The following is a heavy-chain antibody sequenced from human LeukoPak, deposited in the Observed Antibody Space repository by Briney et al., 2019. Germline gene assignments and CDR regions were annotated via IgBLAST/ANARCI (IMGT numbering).Heavy chain of an antibody. V-gene: IGHV1-3*01. D-gene: IGHD3-10*01. CDR3: AKDASGSHHDY. CDR2: INAGNGNT. J-gene: IGHJ4*02. CDR1: GYTFTTYP. Sequence: GASVKVSCKASGYTFTTYPIHWVRQAPGQRLEWMGWINAGNGNTKYSQKFQGRVTITMDSSASTAYMELSSLRSEDTAVYYCAKDASGSHHDYWGQGTLVTVSS.